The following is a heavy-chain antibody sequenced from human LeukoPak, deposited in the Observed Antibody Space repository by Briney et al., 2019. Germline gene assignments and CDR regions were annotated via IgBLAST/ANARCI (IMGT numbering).Heavy chain of an antibody. D-gene: IGHD3-22*01. CDR2: ISSSGSTI. CDR1: GFTFSSYS. CDR3: ARDRMPDYYDSSGMGDAFDI. V-gene: IGHV3-48*04. Sequence: PGGSLRLSCAASGFTFSSYSMNWVRQAPGKGLEWVSYISSSGSTIYYADSVKGRFTISRDNAKNSLYLQMNSLRAEDTAVYYCARDRMPDYYDSSGMGDAFDIWGQGTMVTVSS. J-gene: IGHJ3*02.